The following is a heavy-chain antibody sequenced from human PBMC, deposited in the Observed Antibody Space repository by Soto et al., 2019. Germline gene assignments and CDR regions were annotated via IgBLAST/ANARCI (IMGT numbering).Heavy chain of an antibody. D-gene: IGHD3-16*01. J-gene: IGHJ3*01. Sequence: EVQLVESGGAVVQPGGSLRLSCAASGFTFDDYPMHWVRQGPGKGLEWVSLISWDGASTSLADSVKGRFTVSRDNNKNYLYLQKNSQRTEDTALYFCAKENRAKWLDVWGESCDVWGQGTKVTVSS. V-gene: IGHV3-43*01. CDR3: AKENRAKWLDVWGESCDV. CDR2: ISWDGAST. CDR1: GFTFDDYP.